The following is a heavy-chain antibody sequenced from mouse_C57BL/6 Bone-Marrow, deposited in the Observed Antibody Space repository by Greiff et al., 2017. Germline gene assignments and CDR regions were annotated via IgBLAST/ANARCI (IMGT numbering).Heavy chain of an antibody. V-gene: IGHV1-19*01. CDR3: ARVAQASFDY. CDR2: INPYNGGT. CDR1: GYTFTDYY. Sequence: EVKLMESGPVLVKPGASVKMSCKASGYTFTDYYMNWVKQSHGKSLEWIGVINPYNGGTSYNQKFKGKATLTVDKSSSTAYMELNSLTSEDSAVYYCARVAQASFDYWGQGTTLTVSS. J-gene: IGHJ2*01. D-gene: IGHD3-2*02.